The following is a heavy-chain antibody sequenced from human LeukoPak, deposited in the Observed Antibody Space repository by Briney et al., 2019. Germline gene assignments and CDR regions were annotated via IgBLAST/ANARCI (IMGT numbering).Heavy chain of an antibody. D-gene: IGHD3-22*01. CDR2: ISGSGGST. J-gene: IGHJ4*02. CDR3: ASKPYDSSAYYFDY. CDR1: GFTFNNYG. V-gene: IGHV3-23*01. Sequence: PGGSLRLSCAASGFTFNNYGMNWVRQAPGKGLEWVSAISGSGGSTYYADSVKGRFTISRDNSKNTLYLQMNSLRAEDTAVYYCASKPYDSSAYYFDYWGQGTLVTVSS.